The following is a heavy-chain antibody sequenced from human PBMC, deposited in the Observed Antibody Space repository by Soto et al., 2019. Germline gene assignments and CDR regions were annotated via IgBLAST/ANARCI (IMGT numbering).Heavy chain of an antibody. D-gene: IGHD2-15*01. V-gene: IGHV1-18*04. CDR1: GYTFADCG. J-gene: IGHJ4*02. CDR3: VRVRAAALVAFEF. CDR2: ISAYNGDT. Sequence: QVQLVQSGAEVKKPGDSVKVSCKAFGYTFADCGISWVRQAPGQGLDWMGWISAYNGDTKYTSSLQGRVTMNTDTSTSTAYMELRSLTSDDTAVYYCVRVRAAALVAFEFWGQGTLVTVSS.